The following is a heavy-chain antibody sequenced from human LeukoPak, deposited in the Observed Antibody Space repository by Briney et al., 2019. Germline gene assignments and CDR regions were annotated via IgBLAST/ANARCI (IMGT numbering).Heavy chain of an antibody. J-gene: IGHJ3*02. D-gene: IGHD3-3*01. CDR2: IRTYNGNT. CDR1: GYTFTSYG. CDR3: ARGSRFGVVGRDAFDI. V-gene: IGHV1-18*01. Sequence: GASVKVSCKASGYTFTSYGINWVRQAPGQGLEWMGWIRTYNGNTNYAQKLQGRVTMTTDTSTRTAYMELRSLRSDDTAVYYCARGSRFGVVGRDAFDIWGQGTVVTVSS.